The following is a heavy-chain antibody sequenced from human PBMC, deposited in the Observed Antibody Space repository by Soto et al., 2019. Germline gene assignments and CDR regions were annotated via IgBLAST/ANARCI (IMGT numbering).Heavy chain of an antibody. J-gene: IGHJ4*02. CDR1: GFTFSNNA. D-gene: IGHD3-16*01. V-gene: IGHV3-33*04. Sequence: QVHLVESGGGVVQSGRPLRLSCEGSGFTFSNNAMHWVRQAPGKGLEWVAFISYDSSEIFYADALKGRFSVSRDNPKNPCFLTRTGRGGDDRAFISFGMARVAASPLAHWGKGPLVTV. CDR3: GMARVAASPLAH. CDR2: ISYDSSEI.